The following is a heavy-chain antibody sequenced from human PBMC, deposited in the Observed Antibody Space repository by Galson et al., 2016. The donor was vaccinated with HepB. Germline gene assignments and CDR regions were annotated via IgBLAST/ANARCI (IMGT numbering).Heavy chain of an antibody. J-gene: IGHJ4*02. CDR2: ISGTGGTT. CDR1: GFTFSNYA. D-gene: IGHD3-3*01. V-gene: IGHV3-23*01. Sequence: SLRLSCAASGFTFSNYAMSWVRKAPGKGLEWVSGISGTGGTTYYADSVKGRFTISRDNSKNTLYLRMNSLRAEDTAVYYCAKGDDFWSGYYGGLWGQGTLVTVSS. CDR3: AKGDDFWSGYYGGL.